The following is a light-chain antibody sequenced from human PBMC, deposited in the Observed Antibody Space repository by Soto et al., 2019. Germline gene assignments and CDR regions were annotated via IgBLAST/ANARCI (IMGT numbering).Light chain of an antibody. J-gene: IGKJ4*01. CDR2: DAS. CDR3: PQRSNWPLT. V-gene: IGKV3-11*01. CDR1: QSVNNY. Sequence: DIVLTQSPATLSLSPGARATLSCRASQSVNNYLAWYQQKPGQAPRLLIYDASNRATGVPVRFSGSGSGTDFTLTIGSLESEDSAVYYCPQRSNWPLTFGGGTKVEI.